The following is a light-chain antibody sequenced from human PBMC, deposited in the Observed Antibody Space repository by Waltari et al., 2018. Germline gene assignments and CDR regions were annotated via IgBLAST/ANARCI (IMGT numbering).Light chain of an antibody. CDR2: YKSDSDK. CDR1: SGINVGTYR. CDR3: MIWHSSAYV. V-gene: IGLV5-45*02. J-gene: IGLJ1*01. Sequence: QAVLTQPSSLSASPGASASLTCTLRSGINVGTYRIYWYQQKPGSPPQYLLRYKSDSDKQQGSGVPSRFSGSKDASANAGILLSSGLQSEDEADYYFMIWHSSAYVFGTGTKVTVL.